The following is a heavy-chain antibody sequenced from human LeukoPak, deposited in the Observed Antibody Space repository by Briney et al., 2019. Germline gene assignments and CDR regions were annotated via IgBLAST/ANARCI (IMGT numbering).Heavy chain of an antibody. V-gene: IGHV4-61*02. J-gene: IGHJ6*03. D-gene: IGHD4-17*01. CDR3: AREPYGDPRPGYYYMDV. CDR2: IYTSGST. CDR1: GGSISSGSYY. Sequence: PSETLSLTCTVSGGSISSGSYYWSWIRQPAGKGLEWIGRIYTSGSTNYNPSLKSRVTISVDTSKNQFSLKLSSVTAADTAVYYCAREPYGDPRPGYYYMDVWGKGTTVTVSS.